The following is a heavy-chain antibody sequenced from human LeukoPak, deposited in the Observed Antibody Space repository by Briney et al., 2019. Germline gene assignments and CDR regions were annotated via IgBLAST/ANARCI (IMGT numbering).Heavy chain of an antibody. V-gene: IGHV1-2*02. D-gene: IGHD3-10*01. CDR2: INPNSGGT. J-gene: IGHJ4*02. CDR1: GYTFTGYY. CDR3: ARGARGYYGSGSYLGY. Sequence: GASVKVSCKASGYTFTGYYMHWVRQAPGQGLEWMGWINPNSGGTNYAQKFQGRVTMTRDTSISTAYMELSRLRSDDTAVYYCARGARGYYGSGSYLGYWGQGTLVTVSS.